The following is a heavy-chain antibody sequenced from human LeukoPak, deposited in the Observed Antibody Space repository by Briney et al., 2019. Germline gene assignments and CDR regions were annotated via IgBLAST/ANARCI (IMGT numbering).Heavy chain of an antibody. CDR3: ARAMVRGVTRGDAFDI. V-gene: IGHV3-30-3*01. Sequence: GGSLRLSCAASGFTFSSYAMHWVRQAPGKGLEWVAVISYDGSNKYYADSVKGRFTISRDNSKNTLYLQMNSLRAEDTAVYYCARAMVRGVTRGDAFDIWGQGTMVTVPS. CDR2: ISYDGSNK. D-gene: IGHD3-10*01. CDR1: GFTFSSYA. J-gene: IGHJ3*02.